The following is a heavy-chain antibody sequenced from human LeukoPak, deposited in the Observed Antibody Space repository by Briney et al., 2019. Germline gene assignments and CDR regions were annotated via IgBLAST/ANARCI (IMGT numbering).Heavy chain of an antibody. CDR3: AGGGVGSGSYRFDY. J-gene: IGHJ4*02. D-gene: IGHD3-10*01. CDR2: IYTSGST. V-gene: IGHV4-4*07. CDR1: GGSISSYY. Sequence: SEALSLTCTVSGGSISSYYWSWIRQPAGKGLEWIGRIYTSGSTNYNPSLKSRVTMSVDTSKNQFSLKLSSVTAADTAVYYCAGGGVGSGSYRFDYWGQGTLVTVSS.